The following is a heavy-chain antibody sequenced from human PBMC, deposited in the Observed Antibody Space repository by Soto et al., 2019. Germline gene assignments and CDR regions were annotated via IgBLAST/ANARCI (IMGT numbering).Heavy chain of an antibody. V-gene: IGHV4-31*03. CDR3: ARSVFP. CDR2: IYYIGST. CDR1: GGSISSGGYY. Sequence: PSETLSLTCTVSGGSISSGGYYWNWIRQHPAKGLEWIGYIYYIGSTYYNPSLKSRVTISLDTSKNQFSLKLSSVTAADTAVYYCARSVFPWGQGTLVTFSS. J-gene: IGHJ5*02.